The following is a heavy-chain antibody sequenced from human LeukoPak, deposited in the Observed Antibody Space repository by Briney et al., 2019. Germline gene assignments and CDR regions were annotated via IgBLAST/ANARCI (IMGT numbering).Heavy chain of an antibody. D-gene: IGHD7-27*01. Sequence: SGPTLVNPTQTLTLTCTFSGFSLSTSGVGVGWIRQPPGKALEWLALIDWDDDKYYSTSLKTRLTISKDTSKNQVVLTMTNMDPVDTATYYCARIPLGVYYFDYWGQGTLVTVS. CDR3: ARIPLGVYYFDY. V-gene: IGHV2-70*01. J-gene: IGHJ4*02. CDR2: IDWDDDK. CDR1: GFSLSTSGVG.